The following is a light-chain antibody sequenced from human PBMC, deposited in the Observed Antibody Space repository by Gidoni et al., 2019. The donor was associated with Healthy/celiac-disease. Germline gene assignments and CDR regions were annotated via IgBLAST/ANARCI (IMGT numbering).Light chain of an antibody. CDR2: AAS. V-gene: IGKV1-8*01. J-gene: IGKJ4*01. CDR3: QQYYSYPLT. CDR1: QGISSY. Sequence: ALRMTQSPSSFSASTGDSVTITCRASQGISSYLAWYQPQPGKAPKLLIYAASTLQSGVPSRFSGSGSGTDFTLTISCLQSEDFATYYCQQYYSYPLTFGGGTKVEIK.